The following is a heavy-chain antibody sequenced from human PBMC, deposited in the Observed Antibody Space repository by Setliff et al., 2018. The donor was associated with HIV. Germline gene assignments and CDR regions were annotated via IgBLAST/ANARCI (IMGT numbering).Heavy chain of an antibody. CDR3: ARGYVCDSCYSGYYYYYYMDV. D-gene: IGHD2-15*01. V-gene: IGHV3-21*01. CDR1: GFTFSSYT. J-gene: IGHJ6*03. CDR2: ISSSSTYI. Sequence: RLSCAASGFTFSSYTMNWVRQAPGKGLEWVSSISSSSTYIYYADSVKGRFTISRDNAKNSLYLQMDSLRAEDTAVYYCARGYVCDSCYSGYYYYYYMDVWGKGTTVTVSS.